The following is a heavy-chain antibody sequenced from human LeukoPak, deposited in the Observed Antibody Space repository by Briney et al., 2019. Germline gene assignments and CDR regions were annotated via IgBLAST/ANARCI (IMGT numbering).Heavy chain of an antibody. V-gene: IGHV1-18*01. J-gene: IGHJ3*02. CDR3: AKRYSGYDPWAVAEWDDAFDI. D-gene: IGHD5-12*01. CDR2: ISAYNGNT. Sequence: GVSVKVSCKASGYTFTSYGISWVRQAPGQGLEWMGWISAYNGNTNYAQKLQGRVTMTTDTSTSTAYMELRGLRSDDTAVYYCAKRYSGYDPWAVAEWDDAFDIWGQGTMVTVSS. CDR1: GYTFTSYG.